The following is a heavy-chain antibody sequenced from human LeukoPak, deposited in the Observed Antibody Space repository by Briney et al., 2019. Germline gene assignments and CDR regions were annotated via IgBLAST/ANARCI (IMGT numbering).Heavy chain of an antibody. CDR1: GYSFTSYW. Sequence: GEALKISCKGSGYSFTSYWIGWVRQMPGKGLEWMGIIYPGDSDTRYSPSFQGQVTISADKSISTSYLQWSSLKASDTAMYYCASVPDVAGPFDYWGQGTLSPSPQ. D-gene: IGHD6-19*01. CDR2: IYPGDSDT. CDR3: ASVPDVAGPFDY. J-gene: IGHJ4*02. V-gene: IGHV5-51*01.